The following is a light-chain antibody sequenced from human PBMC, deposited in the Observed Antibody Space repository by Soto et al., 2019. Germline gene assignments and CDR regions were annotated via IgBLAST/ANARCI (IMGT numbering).Light chain of an antibody. CDR1: QSVGSS. Sequence: EIVMTQSPATLSVSPGERATLSCRASQSVGSSLAWYQQKLGQAPRLLIYGASDRATGIPGRFSGSGSGTDFTLIISSLEPEDFAFYYCQQGNTWPWTFGQGTKVDIK. V-gene: IGKV3-11*01. CDR2: GAS. CDR3: QQGNTWPWT. J-gene: IGKJ1*01.